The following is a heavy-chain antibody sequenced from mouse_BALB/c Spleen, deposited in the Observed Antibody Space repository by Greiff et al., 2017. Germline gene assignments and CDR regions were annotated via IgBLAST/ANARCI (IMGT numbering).Heavy chain of an antibody. CDR1: GYTFTSYY. J-gene: IGHJ2*01. D-gene: IGHD3-3*01. V-gene: IGHV1-53*01. Sequence: QVQLQQPGAELVKPGASVKLSCKASGYTFTSYYMYWVKQRPGQGLEWIGGINPSNGGTNFNEKFKSKATLTSDKSSSTAYMGLSSLTSEDSAVYYCARGGTRGFDYWGQGTTLTVSS. CDR2: INPSNGGT. CDR3: ARGGTRGFDY.